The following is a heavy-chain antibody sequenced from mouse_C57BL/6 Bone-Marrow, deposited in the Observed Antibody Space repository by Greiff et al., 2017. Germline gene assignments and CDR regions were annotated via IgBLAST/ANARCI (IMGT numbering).Heavy chain of an antibody. Sequence: VQLQQPGAELVKPGASVKMSCKASGYTFTSYWITWVKQRPGQGLEWIGDIYPGSGSTNYNEKFKSKATLTVDTSSSTAYMQLSSRTSEDSAVYYCARCFDWYVDVWGTGTTVTVSS. J-gene: IGHJ1*03. CDR1: GYTFTSYW. V-gene: IGHV1-55*01. CDR2: IYPGSGST. CDR3: ARCFDWYVDV.